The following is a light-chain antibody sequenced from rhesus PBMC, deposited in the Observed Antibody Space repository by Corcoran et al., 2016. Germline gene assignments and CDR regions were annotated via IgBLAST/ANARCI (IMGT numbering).Light chain of an antibody. CDR2: KAS. Sequence: DIQMTQSPSSLSASVGDRVTITCRASQGISNNLAWYQQKPGKVPKLLIYKASTLQSGFPSRFSGRGSGTDFSLTISSLQPEDFATYYCQHGYGISFGQGTKVEIK. J-gene: IGKJ2*01. CDR1: QGISNN. CDR3: QHGYGIS. V-gene: IGKV1-25*01.